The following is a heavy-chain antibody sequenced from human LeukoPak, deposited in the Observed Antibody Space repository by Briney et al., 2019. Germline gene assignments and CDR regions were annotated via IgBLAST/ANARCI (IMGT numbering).Heavy chain of an antibody. V-gene: IGHV1-18*01. CDR3: ARDYYYDSSGYWGHYYYYYMDV. CDR1: GYTFTSYG. Sequence: ASVKVSCKASGYTFTSYGISRVRQAPGQGLEWMGWISAYNGNTNYAQKLQGRVTMTTDTSTSTAYVELRSLRSDDTAVYYCARDYYYDSSGYWGHYYYYYMDVWGKGTTVTVSS. D-gene: IGHD3-22*01. CDR2: ISAYNGNT. J-gene: IGHJ6*03.